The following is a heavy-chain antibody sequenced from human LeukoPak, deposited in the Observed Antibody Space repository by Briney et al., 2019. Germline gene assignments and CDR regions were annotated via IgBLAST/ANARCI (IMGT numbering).Heavy chain of an antibody. D-gene: IGHD6-6*01. CDR1: GYTFTGYY. V-gene: IGHV1-2*02. Sequence: ASVKVSCKASGYTFTGYYMHWVRQAPGQGLEWMGWINPNSGGTNYAQKFQGRVTMTRDTSISTAYMELSRLRSDDTAVYYCARAIGGSSGDFDYWGQGTLVTVSS. CDR3: ARAIGGSSGDFDY. J-gene: IGHJ4*02. CDR2: INPNSGGT.